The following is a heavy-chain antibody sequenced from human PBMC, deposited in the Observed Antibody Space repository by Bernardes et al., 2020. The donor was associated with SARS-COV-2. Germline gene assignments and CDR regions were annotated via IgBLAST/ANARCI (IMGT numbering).Heavy chain of an antibody. Sequence: GGSLRLSCAASGFTFSSYWMHWVRQAPGKGLVWVSRINSDGSSTSYADSVKGRFTISRDNAKNTLYLQMNSLRAEDTAVYYCARGDIVVVVAANWFDPWGQGTLVTVSS. CDR2: INSDGSST. J-gene: IGHJ5*02. CDR1: GFTFSSYW. CDR3: ARGDIVVVVAANWFDP. V-gene: IGHV3-74*01. D-gene: IGHD2-15*01.